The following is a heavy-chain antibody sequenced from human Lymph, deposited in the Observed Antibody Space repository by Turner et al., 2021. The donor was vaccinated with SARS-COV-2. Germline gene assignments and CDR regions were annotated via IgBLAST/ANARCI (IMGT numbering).Heavy chain of an antibody. D-gene: IGHD3-3*01. CDR1: GFTFSSYG. CDR3: ARDVGLRFLEWLADLGGYFDY. V-gene: IGHV3-33*01. Sequence: QVQLLESGGGVVQPGRSLRLSCAASGFTFSSYGMHGVRQAPGKGLEWVAVIWYDESNKYYADSVKGRFTISRDNSKNTLYLQMNSLRAEDTAVYYCARDVGLRFLEWLADLGGYFDYWGQGTLVTVSS. CDR2: IWYDESNK. J-gene: IGHJ4*02.